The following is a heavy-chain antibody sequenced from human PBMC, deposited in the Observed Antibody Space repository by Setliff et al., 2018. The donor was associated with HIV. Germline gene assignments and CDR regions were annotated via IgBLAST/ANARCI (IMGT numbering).Heavy chain of an antibody. D-gene: IGHD2-2*01. CDR1: GGTFSSYA. V-gene: IGHV1-69*05. CDR3: AREVACASCYHAFDI. J-gene: IGHJ3*02. Sequence: SVKVSCKASGGTFSSYAISWVRQAPGQGLEWMGGIIPIFGTANYAQKFEGRVTITTDESTSTAYVELSSLRAEDTAVYYCAREVACASCYHAFDIWGQGTLVTVS. CDR2: IIPIFGTA.